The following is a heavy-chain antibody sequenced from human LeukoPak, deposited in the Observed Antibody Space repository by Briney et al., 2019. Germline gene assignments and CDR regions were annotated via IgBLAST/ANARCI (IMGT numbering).Heavy chain of an antibody. J-gene: IGHJ4*02. D-gene: IGHD2-15*01. CDR1: GGSFSGYY. CDR2: INHSGST. V-gene: IGHV4-34*01. Sequence: SETLSLTCAVYGGSFSGYYWSWIRQPPGKGLEWIGEINHSGSTNYNPSLKSRVTISVDTSKNQFSLKLSSVTAADTAVYYCARRGYCSGGSCYWTSGEYYFDYWGQGTLVTVSS. CDR3: ARRGYCSGGSCYWTSGEYYFDY.